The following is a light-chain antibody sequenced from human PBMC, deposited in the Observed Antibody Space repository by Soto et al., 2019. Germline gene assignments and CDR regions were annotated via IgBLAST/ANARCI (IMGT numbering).Light chain of an antibody. CDR1: QSVSSN. V-gene: IGKV3-15*01. J-gene: IGKJ4*01. CDR3: HQYNNWPPLT. CDR2: GAS. Sequence: EIVMTLSPATLSVSPGERATLSCRASQSVSSNLAWYQQKPGQAPRLLIYGASTRATGIPARFSGSGSGTEFTLTISSLQSEDFAVYYCHQYNNWPPLTFGGGTKVEIK.